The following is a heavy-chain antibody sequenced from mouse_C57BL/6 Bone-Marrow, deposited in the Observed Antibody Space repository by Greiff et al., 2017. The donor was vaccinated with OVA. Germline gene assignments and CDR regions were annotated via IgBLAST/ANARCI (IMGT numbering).Heavy chain of an antibody. CDR3: ARGTRYGNYGYAMDY. CDR2: IYPGSGST. Sequence: VQLQQPGAELVKPGASVKMSCKASGYTFTSYWITWVKQRPGQGLEWIGDIYPGSGSTNYNEKFKSKATLTVDTSSSTAYMQLSSMTSEDSAVYYCARGTRYGNYGYAMDYWGQGTSVTVSS. V-gene: IGHV1-55*01. J-gene: IGHJ4*01. CDR1: GYTFTSYW. D-gene: IGHD2-10*02.